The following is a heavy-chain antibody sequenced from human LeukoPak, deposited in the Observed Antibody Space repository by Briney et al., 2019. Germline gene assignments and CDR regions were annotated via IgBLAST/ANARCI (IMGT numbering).Heavy chain of an antibody. V-gene: IGHV4-34*01. Sequence: SETLSLTCAVYGGSFSGYYWSWIRQPPGKGLEWIGEINHSGSTNYNPSLKSRVTISVDTSKNQFSLKLSSVTAADTAVYYCARVDTRGAFDTWGQGTMVTVSS. D-gene: IGHD5-18*01. CDR2: INHSGST. CDR1: GGSFSGYY. CDR3: ARVDTRGAFDT. J-gene: IGHJ3*02.